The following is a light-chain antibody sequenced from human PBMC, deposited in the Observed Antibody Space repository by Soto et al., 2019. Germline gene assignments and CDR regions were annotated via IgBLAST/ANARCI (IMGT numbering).Light chain of an antibody. CDR3: SSYTSSSPSVV. CDR2: DVS. J-gene: IGLJ2*01. Sequence: QSALTQPASVSGSPGQSITISCTGTSSDVGGYNYVSWYQQHPGKAPKLMIYDVSNRPSGVSNRFSGSKSGNTASLTISGLQAEDEADYYCSSYTSSSPSVVFGGGPKLTVL. CDR1: SSDVGGYNY. V-gene: IGLV2-14*01.